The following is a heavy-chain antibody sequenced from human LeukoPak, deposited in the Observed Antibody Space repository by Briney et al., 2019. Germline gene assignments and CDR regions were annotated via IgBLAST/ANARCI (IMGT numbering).Heavy chain of an antibody. CDR3: SRVPSTLWFGELSPYYFDY. CDR1: GYSISNGYY. J-gene: IGHJ4*02. D-gene: IGHD3-10*01. V-gene: IGHV4-38-2*02. Sequence: SETLSLTCTVSGYSISNGYYWGWIRQPPGKGLEWIGSIYHSGSTYYNPSLKSRVTISIDTSKNQFSLKLTSVTAADTAVYYCSRVPSTLWFGELSPYYFDYWGQGTLVTVSS. CDR2: IYHSGST.